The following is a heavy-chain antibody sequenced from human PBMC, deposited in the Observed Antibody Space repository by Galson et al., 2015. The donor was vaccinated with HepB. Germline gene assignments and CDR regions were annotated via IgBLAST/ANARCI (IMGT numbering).Heavy chain of an antibody. Sequence: CAISGDSVSSKIAAWNWIRQSPSRGLEWLGRTYYRFKWSNDYAVSVKGRVTINPDTSRNQFSLQLNSVTPEDTAVYYCARDTVEVAGCDSWGQGTLVTVSS. CDR1: GDSVSSKIAA. J-gene: IGHJ4*02. V-gene: IGHV6-1*01. D-gene: IGHD6-19*01. CDR3: ARDTVEVAGCDS. CDR2: TYYRFKWSN.